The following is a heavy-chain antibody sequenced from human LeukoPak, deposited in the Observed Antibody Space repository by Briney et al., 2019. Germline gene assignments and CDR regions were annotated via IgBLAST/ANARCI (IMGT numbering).Heavy chain of an antibody. CDR3: ARDGTTGTTFRFDP. CDR2: ISGYNGNT. CDR1: GYTFTNYG. V-gene: IGHV1-18*01. J-gene: IGHJ5*02. D-gene: IGHD1-1*01. Sequence: ASVKVSCKASGYTFTNYGISWVRQAPGQWLEWMGWISGYNGNTNYAQKFQDRVTMTTDTSTRTVYMELRSLRSDDTAVYYCARDGTTGTTFRFDPWGQGTLVTVSS.